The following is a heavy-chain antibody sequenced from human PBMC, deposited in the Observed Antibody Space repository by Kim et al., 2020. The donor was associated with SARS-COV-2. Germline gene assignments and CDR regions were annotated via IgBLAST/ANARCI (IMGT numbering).Heavy chain of an antibody. V-gene: IGHV4-4*07. CDR3: AGGGYGDAGFDY. D-gene: IGHD3-10*01. Sequence: HNPAHKRRATWSVETSKNQISLKLSSVTAADTAVYYCAGGGYGDAGFDYWGQGTLVTVSS. J-gene: IGHJ4*02.